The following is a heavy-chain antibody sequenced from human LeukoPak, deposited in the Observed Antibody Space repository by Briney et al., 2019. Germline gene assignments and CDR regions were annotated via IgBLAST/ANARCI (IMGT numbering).Heavy chain of an antibody. Sequence: ASVKVSCKASGGTFSSYAISWVRQAPGQGLEWMGGIIPIFGTANYAQKFQGRVTITADESTSTAYMELSSLRSGDTAVYYCARDPLYSSGWYYFGPRGYNWFDPWGQGTLVTVSS. CDR1: GGTFSSYA. CDR2: IIPIFGTA. V-gene: IGHV1-69*13. J-gene: IGHJ5*02. CDR3: ARDPLYSSGWYYFGPRGYNWFDP. D-gene: IGHD6-19*01.